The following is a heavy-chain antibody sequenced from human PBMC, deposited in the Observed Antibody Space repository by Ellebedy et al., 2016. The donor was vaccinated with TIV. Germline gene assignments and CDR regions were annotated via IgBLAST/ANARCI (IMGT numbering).Heavy chain of an antibody. CDR3: ASRPNGDFHFLDY. CDR2: IYSGGGT. Sequence: PGGSLRLSCAASGFTFSDYYMSWVRQAPGRGLEWVSIIYSGGGTYYADSVKGRFTISRDNSKNTLYLQINSLRAEDTAVYYCASRPNGDFHFLDYWGQGTLVTVSS. CDR1: GFTFSDYY. D-gene: IGHD4-17*01. J-gene: IGHJ4*02. V-gene: IGHV3-66*01.